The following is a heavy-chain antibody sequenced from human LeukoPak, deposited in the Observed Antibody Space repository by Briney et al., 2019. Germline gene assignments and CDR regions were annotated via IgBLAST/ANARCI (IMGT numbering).Heavy chain of an antibody. V-gene: IGHV3-7*01. D-gene: IGHD3-9*01. CDR2: IKQDGSEK. CDR3: ASDILTGYYPYDAFDI. Sequence: PGGSLRLSCADSGFTFSSYWMSWVRQAPGKGREWVANIKQDGSEKYYVDSVKGRFTISRDNAKNSLYLQMNSLRAEDTAVYYCASDILTGYYPYDAFDIWGQGTMVTVSS. J-gene: IGHJ3*02. CDR1: GFTFSSYW.